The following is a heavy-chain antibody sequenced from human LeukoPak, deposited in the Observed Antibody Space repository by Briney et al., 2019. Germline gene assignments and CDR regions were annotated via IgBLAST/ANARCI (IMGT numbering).Heavy chain of an antibody. J-gene: IGHJ4*02. V-gene: IGHV4-4*07. Sequence: PSETLSLTCTVSGDSMSGYSLSWLRQPGGKELEWMGRIYSSYFTEYNLSIDGRVTMSIDTSKNQYSLMLESVTAADTAVYYCARVHIVTGTYFDSWGQGALVTVSS. D-gene: IGHD3-10*01. CDR2: IYSSYFT. CDR1: GDSMSGYS. CDR3: ARVHIVTGTYFDS.